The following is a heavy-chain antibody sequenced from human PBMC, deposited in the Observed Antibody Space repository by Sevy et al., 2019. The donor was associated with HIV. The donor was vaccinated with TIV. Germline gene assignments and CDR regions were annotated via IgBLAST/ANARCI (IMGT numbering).Heavy chain of an antibody. D-gene: IGHD3-10*01. Sequence: GGSLRLSCAASGFSFSNYWMHWVRQAPGKGREWVPNKKQEESERNYVASVKGRFTISRDNAKNSVYLEMNSLRPDDTAIYYCAKGNSGSFDYWGQGTLVTVSS. J-gene: IGHJ4*02. CDR2: KKQEESER. V-gene: IGHV3-7*01. CDR3: AKGNSGSFDY. CDR1: GFSFSNYW.